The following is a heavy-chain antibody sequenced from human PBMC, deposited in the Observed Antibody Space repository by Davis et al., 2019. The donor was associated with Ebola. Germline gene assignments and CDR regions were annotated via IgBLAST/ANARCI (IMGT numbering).Heavy chain of an antibody. CDR3: VRVGGSYRWPLGMDV. CDR2: IRTKPNNYAT. CDR1: GFTFSGSA. Sequence: GESLKISCAASGFTFSGSAMHWVRQASGKGLEWVGRIRTKPNNYATAYAASVKGRFTISRDNSNNTGFLQMDSLRPEDTAMYYWVRVGGSYRWPLGMDVWGQGTTVTVSA. D-gene: IGHD3-16*02. J-gene: IGHJ6*01. V-gene: IGHV3-73*01.